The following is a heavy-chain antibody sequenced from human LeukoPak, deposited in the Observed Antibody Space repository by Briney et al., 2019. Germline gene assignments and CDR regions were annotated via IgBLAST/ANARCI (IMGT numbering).Heavy chain of an antibody. Sequence: GGSLRLSCAASGFTFNCAMSWVRQAPGKGLEWVSSISGSGGSTYYADSVKGRFTISRDNSKNTLYLQMNGLRAEDTAVYYCAKGQSGTYPRVHFDYWGQGTLVTVSS. CDR1: GFTFNCA. V-gene: IGHV3-23*01. D-gene: IGHD1-26*01. CDR3: AKGQSGTYPRVHFDY. J-gene: IGHJ4*02. CDR2: ISGSGGST.